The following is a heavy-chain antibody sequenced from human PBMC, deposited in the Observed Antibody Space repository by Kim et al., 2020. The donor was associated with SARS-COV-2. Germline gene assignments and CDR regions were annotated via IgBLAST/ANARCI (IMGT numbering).Heavy chain of an antibody. CDR3: ARAPPVFWSGYSPWWFDP. V-gene: IGHV4-30-2*01. J-gene: IGHJ5*02. CDR1: GGSISSGGYS. D-gene: IGHD3-3*01. CDR2: IYHSGST. Sequence: SETLSLTCAVSGGSISSGGYSWSWIRQPPGKGLEWIGYIYHSGSTYYNPSLKSRVTISVDRSKNQFSLKLSSVTAADTAVYYCARAPPVFWSGYSPWWFDPWGQGTLVTVSS.